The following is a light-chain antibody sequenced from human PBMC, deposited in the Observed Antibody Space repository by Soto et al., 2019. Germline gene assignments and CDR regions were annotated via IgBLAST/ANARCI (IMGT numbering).Light chain of an antibody. J-gene: IGLJ2*01. CDR3: QTWGTGIEI. Sequence: QLVLTQSPSASASLGASVKLTCTLSSGHSNYAIAWHQQQPEKGPRYLMKLNRDGSHSKGDGIPNRFSGSSSGAERYLTISSLQSVDEADYYCQTWGTGIEIFGGGTKLTVL. CDR2: LNRDGSH. V-gene: IGLV4-69*01. CDR1: SGHSNYA.